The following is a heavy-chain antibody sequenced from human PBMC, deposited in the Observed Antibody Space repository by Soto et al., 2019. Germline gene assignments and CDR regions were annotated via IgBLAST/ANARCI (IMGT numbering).Heavy chain of an antibody. CDR1: GFTFSVSA. Sequence: EVQLVESGGGLVQPGGSLKLSCTASGFTFSVSAMHWVRQASGKGLEWVGRIRSKVKNYATAYAASVKDRIAISRDDSKYTAYLQMTSLKTEDTAMYYGTQYQYDSSGYLKINYWGRGTQVAVSS. CDR3: TQYQYDSSGYLKINY. V-gene: IGHV3-73*02. CDR2: IRSKVKNYAT. J-gene: IGHJ4*02. D-gene: IGHD3-22*01.